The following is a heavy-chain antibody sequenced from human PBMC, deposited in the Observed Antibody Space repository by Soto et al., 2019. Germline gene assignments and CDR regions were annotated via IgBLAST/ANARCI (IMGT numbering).Heavy chain of an antibody. CDR3: ASAYYYDSSGYYIYYGMDV. Sequence: EASVKVSCKASGYTFTSYAMHWVRQAPGQRLEWMGWINAGNGNTKYSQKFQGRVTITRDTSASTAYMELSSLRSEDTAVYYCASAYYYDSSGYYIYYGMDVWGQGTTVTVSS. J-gene: IGHJ6*02. V-gene: IGHV1-3*01. CDR2: INAGNGNT. D-gene: IGHD3-22*01. CDR1: GYTFTSYA.